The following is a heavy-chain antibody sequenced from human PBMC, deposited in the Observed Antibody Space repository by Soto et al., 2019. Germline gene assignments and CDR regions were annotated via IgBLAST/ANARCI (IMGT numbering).Heavy chain of an antibody. CDR3: ARESEDLTSNFDY. V-gene: IGHV3-21*01. CDR1: GFTFSSYA. Sequence: VGSLRLACAASGFTFSSYAMSWVRQAPGKGLEWVSAISSTTNYIYYADSMKGRFTVSRDNAKNSVYLDMNSLSAEDTAVYYCARESEDLTSNFDYWGQGTLVTVSS. J-gene: IGHJ4*02. CDR2: ISSTTNYI.